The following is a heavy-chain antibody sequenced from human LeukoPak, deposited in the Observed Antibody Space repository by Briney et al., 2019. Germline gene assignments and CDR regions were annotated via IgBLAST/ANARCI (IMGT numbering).Heavy chain of an antibody. Sequence: SETLSLTCTVSGGSISSSSYYWGWIRQPPGKGLEWIGYIYYSGSTYYNPSLKSRVTISVDTSKNQFSLKLSSVTAADTAVYYCARGGKYSSSWYYYFDYWGQGTLVTVSS. D-gene: IGHD6-13*01. V-gene: IGHV4-30-4*08. CDR1: GGSISSSSYY. CDR2: IYYSGST. J-gene: IGHJ4*02. CDR3: ARGGKYSSSWYYYFDY.